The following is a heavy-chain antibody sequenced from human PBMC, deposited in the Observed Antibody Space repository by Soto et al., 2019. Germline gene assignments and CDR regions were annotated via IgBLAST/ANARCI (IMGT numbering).Heavy chain of an antibody. Sequence: SETLSLTCAVSGGSFSGYFWTWIRQAPGKGLEWIGEITHSGGTNYNSSLKSRVMISVDTSKKQFSLILSSVTAADTAVYYCARDRQFYHFWSGYENEGPDGLDVWGQGTTVTVSS. V-gene: IGHV4-34*01. J-gene: IGHJ6*02. CDR3: ARDRQFYHFWSGYENEGPDGLDV. CDR2: ITHSGGT. CDR1: GGSFSGYF. D-gene: IGHD3-3*02.